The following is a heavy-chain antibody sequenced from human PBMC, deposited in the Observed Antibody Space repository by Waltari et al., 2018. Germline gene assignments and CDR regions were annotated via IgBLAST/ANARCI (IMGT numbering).Heavy chain of an antibody. D-gene: IGHD3-3*01. Sequence: EVQLVESGGGLLQPGGSLILPCTASVFTFSSYEMTWVRQAPGKGLEWVSYISSSGSTIYYADSVKGRCTISRDNAKNSLYLQMNSLRAEDTAVYYCARVSGNDEGAIDIWGQGTMVTVSS. V-gene: IGHV3-48*03. J-gene: IGHJ3*02. CDR3: ARVSGNDEGAIDI. CDR1: VFTFSSYE. CDR2: ISSSGSTI.